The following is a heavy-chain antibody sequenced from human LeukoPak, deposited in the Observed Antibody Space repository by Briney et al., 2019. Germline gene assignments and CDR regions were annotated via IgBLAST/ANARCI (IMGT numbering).Heavy chain of an antibody. CDR1: GFTFSSYA. V-gene: IGHV3-23*01. J-gene: IGHJ4*02. CDR2: SGSGGSA. D-gene: IGHD2-2*01. Sequence: GGSLRLSCAASGFTFSSYAMSWVRQVPGKGLEWVSFSGSGGSAYYPDSVKGRFTISRDKSKDTVFLQMNSLRAEDTAVYFCAKGRSSTSSYDYWGQGTLVTVSS. CDR3: AKGRSSTSSYDY.